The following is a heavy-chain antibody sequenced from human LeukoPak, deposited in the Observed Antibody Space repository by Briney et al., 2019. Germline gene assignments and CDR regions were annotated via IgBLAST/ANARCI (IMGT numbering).Heavy chain of an antibody. V-gene: IGHV3-7*03. CDR1: GFTFSTYW. CDR2: IKQDGSQK. CDR3: AREAWGDNFDY. Sequence: GGSLRLSCAASGFTFSTYWMSWVRQAPGKGLEWVANIKQDGSQKYYVDSVKGRFTISRDNAKNSLYLQMNSLRAEDTAVYYCAREAWGDNFDYWGQGILVTVSS. D-gene: IGHD3-16*01. J-gene: IGHJ4*02.